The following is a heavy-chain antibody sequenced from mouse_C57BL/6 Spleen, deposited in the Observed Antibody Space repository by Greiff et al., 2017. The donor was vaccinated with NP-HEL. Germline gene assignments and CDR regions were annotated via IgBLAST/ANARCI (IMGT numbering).Heavy chain of an antibody. V-gene: IGHV1-80*01. J-gene: IGHJ4*01. CDR3: ARSKAREPQMDY. CDR2: IYPGDGDT. Sequence: QVQLQQSGAELVKPGASVKISCKASGYAFSSYWMNWVKQRPGKGLEWIGQIYPGDGDTNYNGKFKGKATLTADKSSSTAYMQLSSLTSEDSAVYFCARSKAREPQMDYWGQGTSVTVSS. CDR1: GYAFSSYW. D-gene: IGHD3-1*01.